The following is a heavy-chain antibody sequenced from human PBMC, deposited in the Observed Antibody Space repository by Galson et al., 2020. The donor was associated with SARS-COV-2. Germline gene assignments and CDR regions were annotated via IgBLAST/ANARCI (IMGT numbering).Heavy chain of an antibody. D-gene: IGHD2-15*01. Sequence: GGSLRLSCAASGFTFSDYYMSWIRQAPGKGLEWVSYISSSGSTIYYADSVKGRFTISRDNAKNSLYLQMNSLRAEDTAVYYCARDSLEVVGVAAGPQGWSYYYGMDVWGQGTTVTVSS. CDR1: GFTFSDYY. J-gene: IGHJ6*02. V-gene: IGHV3-11*01. CDR3: ARDSLEVVGVAAGPQGWSYYYGMDV. CDR2: ISSSGSTI.